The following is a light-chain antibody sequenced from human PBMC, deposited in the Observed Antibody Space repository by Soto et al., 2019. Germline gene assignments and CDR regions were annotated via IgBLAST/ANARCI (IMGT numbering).Light chain of an antibody. V-gene: IGLV2-14*01. J-gene: IGLJ1*01. Sequence: HSVLTQPASVSGSPGPAITISCAGTSRDIGHYNYVSWYQHHPGKAPKLMIYEVTSRPSGVSDRFSGSKSGMTAALTISGLQPEDEADYFCASYRSANTLVVFGTGTKVTVL. CDR1: SRDIGHYNY. CDR3: ASYRSANTLVV. CDR2: EVT.